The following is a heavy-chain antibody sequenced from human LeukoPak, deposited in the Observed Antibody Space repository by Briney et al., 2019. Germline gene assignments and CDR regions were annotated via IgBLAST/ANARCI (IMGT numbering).Heavy chain of an antibody. Sequence: GGSLRLSCAASGFTFSSYSMNWVRQAPGKGLEWVSSISSSSSYIYYADSVKGRFTISRDNSKNSLYLQMSSLRTEDTALYYCAKGESSSPYYGMDVWGQGTTVTVSS. J-gene: IGHJ6*02. V-gene: IGHV3-21*04. CDR3: AKGESSSPYYGMDV. D-gene: IGHD6-6*01. CDR2: ISSSSSYI. CDR1: GFTFSSYS.